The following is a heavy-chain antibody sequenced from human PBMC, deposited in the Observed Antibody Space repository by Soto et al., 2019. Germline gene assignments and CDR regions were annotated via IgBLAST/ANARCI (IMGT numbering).Heavy chain of an antibody. CDR2: ISGSGGST. CDR3: ATGRGVNFYYGMDV. V-gene: IGHV3-23*01. Sequence: EVQLLESGGGLVQPGGSLRPSCAASGFTFSSYAMSWVRQAPGKGLEWVSAISGSGGSTYYADSVKGRFTISRDNSKNTLYLQMNSLRAEDTAVYYCATGRGVNFYYGMDVWGQGTTVTVSS. J-gene: IGHJ6*02. CDR1: GFTFSSYA. D-gene: IGHD3-10*01.